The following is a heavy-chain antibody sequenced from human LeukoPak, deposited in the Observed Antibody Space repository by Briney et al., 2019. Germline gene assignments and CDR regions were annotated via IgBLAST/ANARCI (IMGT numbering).Heavy chain of an antibody. J-gene: IGHJ4*02. CDR3: AREKSDYSYYDY. D-gene: IGHD5-18*01. V-gene: IGHV4-61*01. Sequence: SSETLSLTCTVSGGSVSGGSYYWSWIRQPPGKGLEWIGYIYYSGSTNYNPSLKSRVTISVDTSKNQFSLKLSSVTAADTAVYYCAREKSDYSYYDYWGQGTLVTVSS. CDR2: IYYSGST. CDR1: GGSVSGGSYY.